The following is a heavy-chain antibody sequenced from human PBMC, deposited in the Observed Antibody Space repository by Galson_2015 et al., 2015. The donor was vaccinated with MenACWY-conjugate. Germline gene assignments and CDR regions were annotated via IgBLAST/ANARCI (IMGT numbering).Heavy chain of an antibody. D-gene: IGHD1-26*01. CDR3: ATRGAKYYYYMDV. J-gene: IGHJ6*03. CDR2: IKQDGSEK. Sequence: SLRLSCAASGFTFSTYWMSWVRQAPGKGLEWVANIKQDGSEKYYVDSVKGRFTITRDNAQNSLYLQMDSLRADDTAVHYCATRGAKYYYYMDVWGKGTTVTVSS. CDR1: GFTFSTYW. V-gene: IGHV3-7*03.